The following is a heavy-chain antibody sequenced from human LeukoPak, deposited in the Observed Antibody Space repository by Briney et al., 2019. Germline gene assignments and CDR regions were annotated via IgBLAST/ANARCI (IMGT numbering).Heavy chain of an antibody. V-gene: IGHV3-30*04. CDR1: GFAFSTYA. CDR3: ARNFGPYSSTWYSEDY. Sequence: GRSLRLSCAASGFAFSTYAMHWVRQAPGKGLEWVAVISYDGNNKYYADSVKGRFTISRDKSRNTLYLHMNSLRAEDTAVYYCARNFGPYSSTWYSEDYWGQGTLVTVSS. J-gene: IGHJ4*02. CDR2: ISYDGNNK. D-gene: IGHD6-13*01.